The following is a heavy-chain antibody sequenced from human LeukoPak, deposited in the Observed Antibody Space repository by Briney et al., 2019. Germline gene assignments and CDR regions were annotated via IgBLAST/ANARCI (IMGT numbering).Heavy chain of an antibody. CDR3: ARDGLPWLPQHYYFDY. CDR2: ISYDGSNK. Sequence: GRSLRLSCAASGFTFSSYAMHWVRQAPGKGLEWVAVISYDGSNKYYADSVKGRFTISRDNSKNTLYLQMNSLRAEDTAVYYFARDGLPWLPQHYYFDYGGRGPLAPVSS. J-gene: IGHJ4*02. D-gene: IGHD6-19*01. CDR1: GFTFSSYA. V-gene: IGHV3-30*04.